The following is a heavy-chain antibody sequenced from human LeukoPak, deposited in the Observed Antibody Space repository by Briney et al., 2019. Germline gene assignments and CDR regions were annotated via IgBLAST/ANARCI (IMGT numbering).Heavy chain of an antibody. CDR3: ARAPYSGGWYLMY. D-gene: IGHD6-19*01. CDR2: IRQDGNEQ. J-gene: IGHJ4*02. Sequence: GGSLRLSCAASGFTFSSYWMTWVRQAPGKGLEWVANIRQDGNEQYYMDSVKGRFTISRDNAKNSLFLQMNGLTAEDTAVYYCARAPYSGGWYLMYRGQGTLVTVSS. CDR1: GFTFSSYW. V-gene: IGHV3-7*01.